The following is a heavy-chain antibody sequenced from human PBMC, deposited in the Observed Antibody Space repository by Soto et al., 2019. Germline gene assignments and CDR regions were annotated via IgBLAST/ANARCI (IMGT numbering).Heavy chain of an antibody. V-gene: IGHV1-8*01. CDR3: ARLIITIFGVVSHYFDY. Sequence: ASVKGSCKASGYTFTRYDINWVRQANGQGLEWMGWMNPNSGNAGYAQKFQGRVTMTRNTSISTAYMELSSLRSEDTAVYYCARLIITIFGVVSHYFDYWGQGTLVTVSS. J-gene: IGHJ4*02. CDR2: MNPNSGNA. CDR1: GYTFTRYD. D-gene: IGHD3-3*01.